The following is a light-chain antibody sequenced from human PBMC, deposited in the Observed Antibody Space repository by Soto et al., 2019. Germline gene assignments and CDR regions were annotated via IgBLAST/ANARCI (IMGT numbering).Light chain of an antibody. CDR2: GAS. CDR1: QSVSSNY. J-gene: IGKJ1*01. CDR3: HQYGSFPPGA. Sequence: EIVLTQYPGTLSLSPGERATLSCRASQSVSSNYLAWYLQKPGQAPRFLIYGASSSASGIPDRFSGSGSGTDCTLTISRLEPEDFAVYYCHQYGSFPPGAFGQGTKVEIK. V-gene: IGKV3-20*01.